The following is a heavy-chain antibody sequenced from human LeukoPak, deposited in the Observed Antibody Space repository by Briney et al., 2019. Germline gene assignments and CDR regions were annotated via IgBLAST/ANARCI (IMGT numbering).Heavy chain of an antibody. J-gene: IGHJ4*02. V-gene: IGHV3-7*01. CDR3: ARDLAGHYYGSGSSFDY. D-gene: IGHD3-10*01. CDR1: GFTFSNYW. Sequence: PGGSLRLSFAASGFTFSNYWMSWVRQAPGKGLEWVANIREDGSEKYYVDSVKGQFTISRDNAKNSLFLQMDSLRAEDTAVYYCARDLAGHYYGSGSSFDYWGQGTLVTVS. CDR2: IREDGSEK.